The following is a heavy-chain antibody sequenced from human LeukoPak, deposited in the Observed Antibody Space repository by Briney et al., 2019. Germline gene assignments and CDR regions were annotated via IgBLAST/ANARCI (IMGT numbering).Heavy chain of an antibody. CDR3: TKEETRGGDLYY. V-gene: IGHV3-74*01. Sequence: GGSQRLSCAASGFTLSSYWMHWVRQVPGKGLVWVSRINSDGSSTSYADSVKGRFTISRDNGKNSFYLQMSSLRVEDTAVYYCTKEETRGGDLYYWGQGALVTVSS. CDR1: GFTLSSYW. CDR2: INSDGSST. D-gene: IGHD3-10*01. J-gene: IGHJ4*02.